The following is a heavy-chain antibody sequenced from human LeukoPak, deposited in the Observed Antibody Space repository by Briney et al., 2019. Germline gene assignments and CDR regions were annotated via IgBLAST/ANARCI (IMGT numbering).Heavy chain of an antibody. CDR1: GFTFSSYG. CDR2: ISYDGSNK. CDR3: AKDFGRDDSIRYYFDY. D-gene: IGHD3-22*01. Sequence: GGSLRLSCAASGFTFSSYGMHWVRQAPGKGLEWVAVISYDGSNKYYADSVKGRFTISRDNSKNTLYLQMNSLRAEDTAVYYCAKDFGRDDSIRYYFDYWGQGTLVTVSS. V-gene: IGHV3-30*18. J-gene: IGHJ4*02.